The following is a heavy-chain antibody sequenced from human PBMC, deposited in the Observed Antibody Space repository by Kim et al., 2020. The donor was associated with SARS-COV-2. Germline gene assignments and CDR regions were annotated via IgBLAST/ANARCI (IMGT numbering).Heavy chain of an antibody. D-gene: IGHD6-6*01. CDR1: GGSISSGGYY. J-gene: IGHJ5*02. CDR2: IYYSGST. V-gene: IGHV4-31*03. Sequence: SETLSLTCTVSGGSISSGGYYWSWIRQHPGKGLEWIGYIYYSGSTYYNPSLKSRVTISVDTSKNQFSLKLSSVTAADTAVYYCAREDLVRLSWFDPWGQGTLVTVSS. CDR3: AREDLVRLSWFDP.